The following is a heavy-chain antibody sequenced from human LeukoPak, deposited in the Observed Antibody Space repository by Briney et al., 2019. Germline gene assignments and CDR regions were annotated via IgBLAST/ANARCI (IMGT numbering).Heavy chain of an antibody. CDR3: ARAQTTVAWFDP. V-gene: IGHV3-66*01. CDR1: GFTVSSNY. Sequence: GGSLRLSCAASGFTVSSNYMSWVRQAPGKGLEWVSVIYSGGSTYYADSVKGRFTNSRDNSKNTLYLQMNSLRAEDTAVYYCARAQTTVAWFDPWGQGTLVTVSS. D-gene: IGHD4-23*01. CDR2: IYSGGST. J-gene: IGHJ5*02.